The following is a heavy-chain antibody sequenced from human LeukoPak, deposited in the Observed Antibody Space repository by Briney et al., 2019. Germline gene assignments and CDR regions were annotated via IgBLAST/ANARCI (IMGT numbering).Heavy chain of an antibody. Sequence: GGSLRLSYAASGFTFSSYAMSWVRQAPGKGLEWVSAISGSGGSTYYADSVKGRFTISRDNSKNTLYLQMNSLRAEDTAVYYCAKDSSGWSRTPTNAFDIWGQGTMVTVSS. CDR2: ISGSGGST. J-gene: IGHJ3*02. CDR3: AKDSSGWSRTPTNAFDI. D-gene: IGHD6-19*01. V-gene: IGHV3-23*01. CDR1: GFTFSSYA.